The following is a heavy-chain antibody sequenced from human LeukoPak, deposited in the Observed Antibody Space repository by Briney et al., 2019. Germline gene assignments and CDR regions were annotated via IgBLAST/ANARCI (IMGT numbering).Heavy chain of an antibody. Sequence: KTSETLSLTCNVFGFSISSDYYWGWIRQPPGEGLEWTATIYHDGSTYYNPSLKGRVIISLDTSENQFSLTLTYVTAADTAVYYCARLGVIGRTFDYWGQGTLVTVSS. V-gene: IGHV4-38-2*02. CDR2: IYHDGST. J-gene: IGHJ4*02. CDR3: ARLGVIGRTFDY. D-gene: IGHD1-14*01. CDR1: GFSISSDYY.